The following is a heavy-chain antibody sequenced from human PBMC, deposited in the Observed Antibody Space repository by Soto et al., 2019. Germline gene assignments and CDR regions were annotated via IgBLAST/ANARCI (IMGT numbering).Heavy chain of an antibody. Sequence: ASVKVSCKASGYTFTSYYMHWVRQAPGQGLEWMGIINPSGGSTSYAQKFQGRVTMTRDTSTSTVYMELSSLRSEDTAVYYCARGRQLVSSMYKWFDPWGQGTLITVSS. CDR1: GYTFTSYY. D-gene: IGHD6-13*01. V-gene: IGHV1-46*01. CDR2: INPSGGST. CDR3: ARGRQLVSSMYKWFDP. J-gene: IGHJ5*02.